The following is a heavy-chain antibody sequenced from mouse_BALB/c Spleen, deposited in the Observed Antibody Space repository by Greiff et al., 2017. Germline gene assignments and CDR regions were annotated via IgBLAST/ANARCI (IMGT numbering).Heavy chain of an antibody. CDR3: ARGEMMGPLDY. J-gene: IGHJ2*01. D-gene: IGHD2-3*01. CDR2: ISSGGST. Sequence: EVMLVESGGGLVKPGGSLKLSCAASGFTFSSYAMSWVRQTPEKRLEWVASISSGGSTYYPDSVKGRFTISRDNARNILYLQMSSLRSEDTAMYYCARGEMMGPLDYWGQGTTLTVSS. CDR1: GFTFSSYA. V-gene: IGHV5-6-5*01.